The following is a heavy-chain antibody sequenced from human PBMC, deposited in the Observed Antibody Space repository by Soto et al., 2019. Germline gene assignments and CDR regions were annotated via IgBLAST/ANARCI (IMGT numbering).Heavy chain of an antibody. Sequence: ASVKVSCKASGYTFTSYAMHWVRQAPGQRLEWMGWINAGNGNTKYSQKFQGRVTITRDTSASTAYMELSSLRSEDTAVYYCARDIVFSLQTQWGAYDYWGQGTLVTVSS. CDR3: ARDIVFSLQTQWGAYDY. CDR2: INAGNGNT. D-gene: IGHD1-26*01. J-gene: IGHJ4*02. CDR1: GYTFTSYA. V-gene: IGHV1-3*01.